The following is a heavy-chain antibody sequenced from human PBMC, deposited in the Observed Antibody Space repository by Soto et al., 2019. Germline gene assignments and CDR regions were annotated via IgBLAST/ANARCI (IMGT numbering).Heavy chain of an antibody. CDR3: AKVPHARYSSSKRYNWFDP. CDR1: GFTFSSYA. CDR2: ISGSGGST. D-gene: IGHD6-6*01. J-gene: IGHJ5*02. Sequence: HPGGSLRLSCAASGFTFSSYAMSWVRQAPGKGLEWVSAISGSGGSTYYADSVKVRFTISRDNSKNTLYLQMNILRSEDTAVYYCAKVPHARYSSSKRYNWFDPWGQGTLVTVSS. V-gene: IGHV3-23*01.